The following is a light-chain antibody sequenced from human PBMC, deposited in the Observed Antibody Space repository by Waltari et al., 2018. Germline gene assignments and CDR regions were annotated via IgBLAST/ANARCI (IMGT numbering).Light chain of an antibody. CDR2: TAS. CDR1: QSISPW. J-gene: IGKJ1*01. Sequence: DIQMTQSPSTLSASVGDRVTITCRASQSISPWLAWYQQKPGKAPKLLISTASSLESGVPSRFSGSGSGTLFTLTISSLQSDDFATYYCQHFITYPRTFGQGTKVEIK. CDR3: QHFITYPRT. V-gene: IGKV1-5*03.